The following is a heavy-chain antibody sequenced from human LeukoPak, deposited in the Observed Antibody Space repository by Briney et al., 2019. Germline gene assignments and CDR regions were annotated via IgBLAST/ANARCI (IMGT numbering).Heavy chain of an antibody. D-gene: IGHD2-21*01. V-gene: IGHV4-59*01. CDR1: GGSISSYY. CDR2: IYYSGST. Sequence: SETLSLTCTVSGGSISSYYWSWIRQPPGKGLEWIGYIYYSGSTNYNPSLKGRVTMSVDTSKNQFSLRLSSVTAADAAVYYCSRHRGLGVVSPYFDYWGQGTLVTVSS. CDR3: SRHRGLGVVSPYFDY. J-gene: IGHJ4*02.